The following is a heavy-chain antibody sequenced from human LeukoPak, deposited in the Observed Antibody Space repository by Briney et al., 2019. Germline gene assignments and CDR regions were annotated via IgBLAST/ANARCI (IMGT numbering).Heavy chain of an antibody. CDR2: IKEDGSEK. V-gene: IGHV3-7*01. Sequence: LPGGSLRLSCAASGFTFPTFWMAWVRQAPGKGLEWVAKIKEDGSEKDYVDSVKGRFTIYRDNAKNSLHLQMNYLRAEDTAVYYCARMQMDTGYRPFDIWGQGTMVAVSS. D-gene: IGHD5-24*01. CDR3: ARMQMDTGYRPFDI. CDR1: GFTFPTFW. J-gene: IGHJ3*02.